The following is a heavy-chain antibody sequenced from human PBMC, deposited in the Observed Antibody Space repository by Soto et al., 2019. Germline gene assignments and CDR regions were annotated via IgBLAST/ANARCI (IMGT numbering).Heavy chain of an antibody. CDR2: INPYRGAT. CDR1: GYTFTSYG. D-gene: IGHD1-1*01. CDR3: AREHVRPRTGAMDV. J-gene: IGHJ6*02. V-gene: IGHV1-2*02. Sequence: ASVKVSGKASGYTFTSYGISCVRQAPRQVLEWMGWINPYRGATNYAQKFQGRVTMTRDTSISTAYMELSRLRSDDTAVYWCAREHVRPRTGAMDVWGQGTTVTVSS.